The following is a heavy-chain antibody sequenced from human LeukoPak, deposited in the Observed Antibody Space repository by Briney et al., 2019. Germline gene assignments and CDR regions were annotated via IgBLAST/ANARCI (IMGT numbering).Heavy chain of an antibody. D-gene: IGHD6-6*01. V-gene: IGHV1-2*02. CDR2: INPNSGGT. CDR1: GYTFTGYY. CDR3: ARAGSIAARHFDY. Sequence: ASVKVSCKASGYTFTGYYMHWVRQAPGQGLEWMGWINPNSGGTNCAQKFQGRVTMTRDTSISTAYMELSRLRSDDTAVYYCARAGSIAARHFDYWGQGTLVTVSS. J-gene: IGHJ4*02.